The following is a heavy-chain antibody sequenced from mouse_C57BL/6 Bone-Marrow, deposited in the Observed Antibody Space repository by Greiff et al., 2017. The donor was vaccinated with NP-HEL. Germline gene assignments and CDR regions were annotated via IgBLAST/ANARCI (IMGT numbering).Heavy chain of an antibody. CDR3: ASWDDDDGDYYAMED. CDR1: GYTFTGYW. V-gene: IGHV1-9*01. D-gene: IGHD2-4*01. J-gene: IGHJ4*01. Sequence: QVQLKESGAELMKPGASVKLSCKATGYTFTGYWIEWVKQRPGHGLEWIGEILPGSGSTNYHEKFKGKATFTADKSSNTAYLQLSSLTTEDSAIYYCASWDDDDGDYYAMEDWGQGTTVTVSS. CDR2: ILPGSGST.